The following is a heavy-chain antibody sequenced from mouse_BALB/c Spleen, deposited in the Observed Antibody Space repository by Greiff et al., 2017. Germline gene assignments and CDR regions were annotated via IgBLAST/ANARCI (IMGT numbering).Heavy chain of an antibody. V-gene: IGHV1-77*01. CDR1: GYTFTDYY. CDR2: IYPGSGNT. J-gene: IGHJ4*01. Sequence: VQLQQSGAELARPGASVKLSCKASGYTFTDYYINWVKQRTGQGLEWIGEIYPGSGNTYYNEKFKGKATLTADKSSSTAYMQLSSLTSEDAAVYFCGRRAMDYWGEGTSVTVSS. CDR3: GRRAMDY.